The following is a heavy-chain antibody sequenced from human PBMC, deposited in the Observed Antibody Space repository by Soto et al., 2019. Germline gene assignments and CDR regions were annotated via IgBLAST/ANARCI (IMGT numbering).Heavy chain of an antibody. V-gene: IGHV4-34*01. J-gene: IGHJ4*02. D-gene: IGHD3-3*01. CDR3: ARVRLYYDFWSGYSAYYFDY. CDR2: INHSGST. Sequence: SETLSLTCAVYGGSFSGYYWSWIRQPPGKGLEWIGEINHSGSTNYNPSLKSRVTISVDTSKNQFSLKLSSVTAADTAVYYCARVRLYYDFWSGYSAYYFDYWGQGTLVTVSS. CDR1: GGSFSGYY.